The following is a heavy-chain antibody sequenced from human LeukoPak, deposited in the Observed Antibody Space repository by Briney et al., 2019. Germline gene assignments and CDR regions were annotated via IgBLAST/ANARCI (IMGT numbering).Heavy chain of an antibody. CDR3: ARHLSGITGYTYGRGIDY. D-gene: IGHD5-18*01. J-gene: IGHJ4*02. CDR1: GFTFSSYA. Sequence: GGSLRLSCAASGFTFSSYAMHWVRQAPGKGLEWVAVISYDGSNKYYADSVKGRFTISRDDAKNSLFLQMNSLRAEDTAVYYCARHLSGITGYTYGRGIDYWGQGTLVTVSS. V-gene: IGHV3-30*04. CDR2: ISYDGSNK.